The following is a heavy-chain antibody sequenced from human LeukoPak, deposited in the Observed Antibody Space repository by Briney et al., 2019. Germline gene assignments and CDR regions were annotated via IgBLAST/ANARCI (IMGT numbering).Heavy chain of an antibody. D-gene: IGHD1-26*01. V-gene: IGHV3-9*01. Sequence: GGSLILSCAATGFSFKDYGMHWVRPPPGKGLEWVSAINWNGGGTDYADSVKGRFTISRDNAKNSLCLQLSSLRPEDTALYYCAKHLTATNTYIFFGLDVWGQGTSVTVSS. CDR3: AKHLTATNTYIFFGLDV. CDR2: INWNGGGT. J-gene: IGHJ6*02. CDR1: GFSFKDYG.